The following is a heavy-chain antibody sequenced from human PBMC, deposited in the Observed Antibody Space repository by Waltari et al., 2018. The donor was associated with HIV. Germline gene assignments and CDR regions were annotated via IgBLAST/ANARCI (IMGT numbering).Heavy chain of an antibody. CDR1: GGSVSSGSYY. Sequence: QVQLQESGPGLVKPSETLSLTCTVSGGSVSSGSYYWSWIRQPPGKGLEWIGYSYYSGSTNSNHSLKSRVTISVDTSKNQFSLKLSSVTAADTAVYFCARGIPQQLFDYWGQGTLLTVSS. D-gene: IGHD6-13*01. CDR2: SYYSGST. J-gene: IGHJ4*02. V-gene: IGHV4-61*01. CDR3: ARGIPQQLFDY.